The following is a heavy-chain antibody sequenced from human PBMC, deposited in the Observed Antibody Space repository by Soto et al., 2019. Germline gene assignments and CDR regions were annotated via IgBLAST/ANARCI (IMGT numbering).Heavy chain of an antibody. V-gene: IGHV1-69*13. CDR1: GCTFSSYA. Sequence: SVKVSCKASGCTFSSYAISWVRQAPGQGLEWMGGIIPIFGTANYAQKFQGRVTITADESTSTAYMELSSLRSEDTAVYYCASKLAVAARYYYYGMDVWGQGTTVTVSS. J-gene: IGHJ6*02. CDR2: IIPIFGTA. CDR3: ASKLAVAARYYYYGMDV. D-gene: IGHD6-6*01.